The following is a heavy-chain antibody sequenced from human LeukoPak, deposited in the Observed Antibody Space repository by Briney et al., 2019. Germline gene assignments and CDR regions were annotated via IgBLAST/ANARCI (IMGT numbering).Heavy chain of an antibody. CDR1: GFIFSSYW. J-gene: IGHJ4*02. D-gene: IGHD5-12*01. CDR2: IKKDGSEK. V-gene: IGHV3-7*01. CDR3: ARVGQGGYPPN. Sequence: PGGSLRLSWAAAGFIFSSYWTSWVSQAPGKGLEWVANIKKDGSEKYYGDSVKGRFTISRDNAKTSLFLQMNSLRAEDTAVYYCARVGQGGYPPNWGQGTLVTVSS.